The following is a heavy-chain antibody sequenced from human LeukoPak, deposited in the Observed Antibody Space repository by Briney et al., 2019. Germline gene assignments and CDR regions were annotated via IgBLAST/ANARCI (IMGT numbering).Heavy chain of an antibody. V-gene: IGHV4-59*02. CDR3: ARNQTSYDSWTAPHTGSHQAFDV. J-gene: IGHJ3*01. CDR1: GGSVRSYY. Sequence: PSETLSLTCTVSGGSVRSYYWSWIRQTPGKGLEWIGYIHYPGTTNYNPSLKSRASFSVDTSKNQFSLNLDSVTAADTATYFCARNQTSYDSWTAPHTGSHQAFDVWGQGKLVIVSS. CDR2: IHYPGTT. D-gene: IGHD3/OR15-3a*01.